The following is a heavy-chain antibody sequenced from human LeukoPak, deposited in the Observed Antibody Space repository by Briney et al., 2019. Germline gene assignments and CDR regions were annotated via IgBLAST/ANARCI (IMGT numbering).Heavy chain of an antibody. CDR2: VWYDGINN. J-gene: IGHJ4*02. Sequence: GSSLRLSCAASGFTFSSHNMHWVRQAPGKGLEWVAVVWYDGINNKFADSVKGRFTLSRDNSNNMLFLQMNSLRAEDTAVYYCAKDRSGTWSFDYWGQGTLVTVSS. V-gene: IGHV3-33*06. D-gene: IGHD6-25*01. CDR1: GFTFSSHN. CDR3: AKDRSGTWSFDY.